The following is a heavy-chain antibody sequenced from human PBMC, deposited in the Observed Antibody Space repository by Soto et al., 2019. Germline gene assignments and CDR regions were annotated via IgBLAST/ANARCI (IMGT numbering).Heavy chain of an antibody. J-gene: IGHJ5*01. CDR3: AREVLGSGTYYDYIWGSYRYRNWFDP. CDR2: ISSSSSTI. D-gene: IGHD3-16*02. V-gene: IGHV3-48*01. CDR1: GFTFSSYS. Sequence: GGSLRLSCAASGFTFSSYSMNWVRQAPGKGLEWVSYISSSSSTIYYADSVKGRFTISRDNAKNSLYLQMNSLRAEDTAVYYCAREVLGSGTYYDYIWGSYRYRNWFDPWGQGTTVTVSS.